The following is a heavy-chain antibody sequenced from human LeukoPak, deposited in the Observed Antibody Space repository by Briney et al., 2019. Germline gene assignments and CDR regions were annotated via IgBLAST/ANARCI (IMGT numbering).Heavy chain of an antibody. Sequence: GGSLRPSCAASGFTFSSYWMHWVRQAPGKGLVWVSRINSDGSSTSYADSVKGRFTISRDNAKNTLYLQMNSLRAEDTAVYYCAIGPYCSGGSCYPPSYWGQGTLVTVSS. CDR1: GFTFSSYW. CDR2: INSDGSST. D-gene: IGHD2-15*01. V-gene: IGHV3-74*01. CDR3: AIGPYCSGGSCYPPSY. J-gene: IGHJ4*02.